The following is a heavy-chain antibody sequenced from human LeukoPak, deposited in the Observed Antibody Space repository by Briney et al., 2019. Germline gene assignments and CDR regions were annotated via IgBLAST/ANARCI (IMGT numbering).Heavy chain of an antibody. V-gene: IGHV1-2*02. D-gene: IGHD3-22*01. Sequence: ASVKVSCKASGYTFTGYYMHWVRQAPGQGLEWMGWINPNSGGTNYAQKFQGRVTMTEDTSTDTAYMELSSLRSEDTAVYYCATRFRLYYYDSSGYSLSWFDPWGQGTLVTVSS. CDR3: ATRFRLYYYDSSGYSLSWFDP. CDR2: INPNSGGT. CDR1: GYTFTGYY. J-gene: IGHJ5*02.